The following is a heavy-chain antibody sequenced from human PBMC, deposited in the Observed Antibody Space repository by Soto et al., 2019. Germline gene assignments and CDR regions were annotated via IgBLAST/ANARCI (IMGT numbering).Heavy chain of an antibody. Sequence: QVQLQQWGAGLLKPSETLSLTCAVYGGSFSGYYWSWIRQPPGKGLEWIGEINHSGSTNYNPSLKSRVTISVDTSKNQFSLKLSCVTAADTAVYYCARGLGSGYDFIVGRPRRTNWFDPWGQGTLVTVSS. V-gene: IGHV4-34*01. CDR1: GGSFSGYY. J-gene: IGHJ5*02. D-gene: IGHD5-12*01. CDR2: INHSGST. CDR3: ARGLGSGYDFIVGRPRRTNWFDP.